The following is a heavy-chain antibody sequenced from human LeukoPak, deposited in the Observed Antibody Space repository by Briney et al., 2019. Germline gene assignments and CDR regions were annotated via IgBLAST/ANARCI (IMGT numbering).Heavy chain of an antibody. D-gene: IGHD1-26*01. CDR2: TNPTGGST. J-gene: IGHJ5*02. Sequence: ASVKVSCKASGYTFTSYYMHWVRQAPGQGLEWMGLTNPTGGSTGYAQKFQGRVTMTRDMSTSTDYMELSSLRSEDTAIYYCARDNSVGDNAWWFDPWGQGTLVTVSS. CDR3: ARDNSVGDNAWWFDP. V-gene: IGHV1-46*01. CDR1: GYTFTSYY.